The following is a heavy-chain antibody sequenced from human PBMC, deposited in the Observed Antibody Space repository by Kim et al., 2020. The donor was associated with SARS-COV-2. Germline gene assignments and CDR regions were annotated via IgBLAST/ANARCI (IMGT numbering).Heavy chain of an antibody. CDR2: ISSSSSYI. CDR3: ARATIAARPSYYFDY. D-gene: IGHD6-6*01. Sequence: GGSLRLSCAASGFTFSSYSMNWVRQAPGKGLEWVSSISSSSSYIYYADSVKGRFTISRDNAKNSLYLQMNSLRAEDTAVYYCARATIAARPSYYFDYWGQGTLVTVSS. J-gene: IGHJ4*02. V-gene: IGHV3-21*01. CDR1: GFTFSSYS.